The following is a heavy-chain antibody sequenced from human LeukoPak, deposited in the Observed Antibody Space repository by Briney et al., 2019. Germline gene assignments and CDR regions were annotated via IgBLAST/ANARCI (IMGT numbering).Heavy chain of an antibody. D-gene: IGHD2-2*01. CDR1: GVSINDYY. CDR2: IYYSGSI. J-gene: IGHJ6*02. V-gene: IGHV4-59*08. Sequence: SETLSLTCTVSGVSINDYYWSWIRQSPGKGLEWIGYIYYSGSINYNPSLKSRVTISIDMSKNQFSLRLTSVTAADTAVYYCARQGIEVLPAAPYFYYYGLDVWGQGTTVTVSS. CDR3: ARQGIEVLPAAPYFYYYGLDV.